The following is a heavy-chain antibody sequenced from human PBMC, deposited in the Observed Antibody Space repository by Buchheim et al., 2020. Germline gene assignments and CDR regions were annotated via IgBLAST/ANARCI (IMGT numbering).Heavy chain of an antibody. CDR2: IYYSGST. V-gene: IGHV4-39*01. D-gene: IGHD6-13*01. CDR3: ARQVAAAVDSWYYGMDV. J-gene: IGHJ6*02. Sequence: QLQLQESGPGLVKPSETLSLTCTVSGGSISSSSYYWGWIRQPPGKGLEWIGSIYYSGSTYYNPSLKSRVTISVDTSKHQFSLKLSSVTAADTAVYYCARQVAAAVDSWYYGMDVWGQGTT. CDR1: GGSISSSSYY.